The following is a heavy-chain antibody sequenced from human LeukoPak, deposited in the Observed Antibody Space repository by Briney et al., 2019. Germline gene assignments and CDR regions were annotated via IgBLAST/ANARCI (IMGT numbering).Heavy chain of an antibody. CDR1: GYTFTTYW. D-gene: IGHD2-21*02. J-gene: IGHJ1*01. V-gene: IGHV5-51*01. Sequence: GESLKISCQGSGYTFTTYWIGWVRQMPGRGLEWMGIIYPGDSDTRYSPSFQGQVTISADKSINTAYLQWSSLKASDTAMYYCARSPCGGDCYSGPFQHWGQGTLVTVSS. CDR2: IYPGDSDT. CDR3: ARSPCGGDCYSGPFQH.